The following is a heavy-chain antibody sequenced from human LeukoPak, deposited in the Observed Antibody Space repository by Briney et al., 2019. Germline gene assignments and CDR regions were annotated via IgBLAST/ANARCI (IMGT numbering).Heavy chain of an antibody. CDR3: AKDKWLRGYYYYYMDV. V-gene: IGHV3-43*01. CDR2: ITWNGDST. Sequence: GGSLRLSCAASGFTFDDYNMHWVRQAPGKGLEWVSLITWNGDSTYYADSVEGRFTIFRDNSKNSLYLQMNSLRTEDTALYYCAKDKWLRGYYYYYMDVWGKGTTVTVSS. J-gene: IGHJ6*03. D-gene: IGHD5-12*01. CDR1: GFTFDDYN.